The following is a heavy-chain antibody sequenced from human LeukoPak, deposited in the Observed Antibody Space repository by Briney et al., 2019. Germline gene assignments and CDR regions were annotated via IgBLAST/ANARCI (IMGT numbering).Heavy chain of an antibody. J-gene: IGHJ4*02. CDR1: GGSISSSSYY. V-gene: IGHV4-39*01. Sequence: SETLSLTCTVSGGSISSSSYYWGWICHPPGNGLEWIGSMYYSGSTYYNPSLKSRVTISVDTSKNQFSLKLSSVTAADTAVYYCTRLGADYYDSSGYYYNYYFDYWGQGTLVTVSS. CDR3: TRLGADYYDSSGYYYNYYFDY. D-gene: IGHD3-22*01. CDR2: MYYSGST.